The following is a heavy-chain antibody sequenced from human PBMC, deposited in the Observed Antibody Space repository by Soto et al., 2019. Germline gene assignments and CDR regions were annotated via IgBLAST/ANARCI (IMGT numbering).Heavy chain of an antibody. Sequence: ASVKVSCKASGYTFTGYYMHWVRQAPGQGLEWMGWINPNSGGTNYAQKFQGWVTMTRDTSISTAYMELSRLRSDDTAVYYCARGFRVVIWSGYYTPYFDYWGQGTLVTAPQ. V-gene: IGHV1-2*04. CDR3: ARGFRVVIWSGYYTPYFDY. CDR1: GYTFTGYY. CDR2: INPNSGGT. J-gene: IGHJ4*02. D-gene: IGHD3-3*01.